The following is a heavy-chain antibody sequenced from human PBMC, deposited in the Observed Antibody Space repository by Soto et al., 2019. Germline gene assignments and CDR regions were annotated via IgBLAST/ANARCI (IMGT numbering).Heavy chain of an antibody. J-gene: IGHJ4*02. D-gene: IGHD2-2*01. CDR3: VKGGCVSTNCYHDFDY. CDR2: ISGGGGGT. Sequence: GGSLRPSCAASGFSFTSYAMNWVRQAPGKGLEWVSAISGGGGGTYYADSVKGRFTISRDNSRNTVYLQFSSLRAEDTALYYYVKGGCVSTNCYHDFDYWGQGALVTVSS. V-gene: IGHV3-23*01. CDR1: GFSFTSYA.